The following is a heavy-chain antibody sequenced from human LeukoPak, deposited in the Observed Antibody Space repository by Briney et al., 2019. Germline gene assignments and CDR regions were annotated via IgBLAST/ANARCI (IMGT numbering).Heavy chain of an antibody. Sequence: PGGSLRLSCAASGFTFSSYAMSWVRQAPGKGLEWVSASSGSGDSADYADAVKGRFTISRDNSKSTLYLQMTSLRVDDTAVYYCAKRATAGGFDSWGQGTLVTVSS. V-gene: IGHV3-23*01. CDR1: GFTFSSYA. CDR2: SSGSGDSA. CDR3: AKRATAGGFDS. J-gene: IGHJ4*02. D-gene: IGHD6-13*01.